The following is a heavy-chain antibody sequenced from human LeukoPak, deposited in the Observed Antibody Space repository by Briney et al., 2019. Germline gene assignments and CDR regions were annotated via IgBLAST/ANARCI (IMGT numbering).Heavy chain of an antibody. V-gene: IGHV3-23*01. D-gene: IGHD6-19*01. J-gene: IGHJ6*02. Sequence: GGSLRFSCAASEFTFSSYAMSWVRQAPGKGLEGVSAISVSSGSTYYADSVKGRFTISRDNSKNTLYLQMNSLRAEDAAVYYCAKVTAVAGTETSDYYYYGMDVWGQGTTVTVSS. CDR1: EFTFSSYA. CDR3: AKVTAVAGTETSDYYYYGMDV. CDR2: ISVSSGST.